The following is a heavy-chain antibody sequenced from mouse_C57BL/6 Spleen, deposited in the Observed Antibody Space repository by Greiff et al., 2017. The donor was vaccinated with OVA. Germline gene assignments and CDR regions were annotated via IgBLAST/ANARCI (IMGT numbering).Heavy chain of an antibody. CDR1: GYTFTSYW. CDR2: IHPNSGST. V-gene: IGHV1-64*01. J-gene: IGHJ2*01. CDR3: ARSDYVYDY. D-gene: IGHD2-13*01. Sequence: VQLQQPGAELVKPGASVKLSCKASGYTFTSYWMHWVKQRPGQGLEWIGMIHPNSGSTNYNEKFKSKATLTVDKSSSTTYMQLSNLTSEDSAVYYCARSDYVYDYWGQGTTVTVSS.